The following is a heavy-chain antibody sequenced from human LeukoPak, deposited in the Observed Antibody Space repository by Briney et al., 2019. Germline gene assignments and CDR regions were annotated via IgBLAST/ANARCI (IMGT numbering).Heavy chain of an antibody. CDR2: IIPSSGST. J-gene: IGHJ4*02. CDR1: GYTFTGYY. V-gene: IGHV1-46*01. Sequence: ASVKVSCKASGYTFTGYYMHWVRQAPGQGLEWMGIIIPSSGSTTYAQKFQGRVTMTRDTSTSTVYMELSSLTSDDTAVYFCARSDYNDYKGLGFWGQGTLVTVSS. CDR3: ARSDYNDYKGLGF. D-gene: IGHD4-11*01.